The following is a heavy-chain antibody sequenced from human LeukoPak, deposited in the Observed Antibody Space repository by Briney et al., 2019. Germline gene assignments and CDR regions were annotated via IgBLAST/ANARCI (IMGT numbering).Heavy chain of an antibody. J-gene: IGHJ5*02. CDR3: ARRRAEGGSNGHYNWFDP. Sequence: PPETLSLTCTGSGDSINAYYWGWIRQPPGKGLEWIGYIYFSGTTKYNPSLESRVTISVDTSKNQFSLKLSSVTAADTAVYYCARRRAEGGSNGHYNWFDPWGQGILVTVSS. V-gene: IGHV4-59*08. CDR1: GDSINAYY. CDR2: IYFSGTT. D-gene: IGHD6-13*01.